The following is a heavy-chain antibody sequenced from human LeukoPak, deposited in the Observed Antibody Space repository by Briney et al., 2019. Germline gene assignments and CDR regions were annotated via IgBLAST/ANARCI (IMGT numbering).Heavy chain of an antibody. CDR3: ARLIRFLEWLYVYYFDY. Sequence: SETLSLTCTVSSYSISSGYYWGWIRQPPGKGLEWIGSIYYSGSTYYNPSLKSRVTISVDTSKNQFSLKLSSVTAADTAVYYCARLIRFLEWLYVYYFDYWGQGTLVTVSS. J-gene: IGHJ4*02. CDR2: IYYSGST. V-gene: IGHV4-38-2*02. CDR1: SYSISSGYY. D-gene: IGHD3-3*01.